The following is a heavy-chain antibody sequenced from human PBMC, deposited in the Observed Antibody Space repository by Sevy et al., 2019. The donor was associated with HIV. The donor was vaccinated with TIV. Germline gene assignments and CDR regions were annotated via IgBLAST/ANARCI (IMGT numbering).Heavy chain of an antibody. V-gene: IGHV3-30-3*01. J-gene: IGHJ6*02. D-gene: IGHD5-18*01. CDR1: GFTFSSYA. CDR3: ASHPVDTAMVDVYYYYGMDV. Sequence: GGYLRLSCAASGFTFSSYAMHWVRQAPGKGLEWVAVISYDGSNKYYADSVKGRFTISRDNSKNTLYLQMNSLRAEDTAVYYCASHPVDTAMVDVYYYYGMDVWGQGTTVTVSS. CDR2: ISYDGSNK.